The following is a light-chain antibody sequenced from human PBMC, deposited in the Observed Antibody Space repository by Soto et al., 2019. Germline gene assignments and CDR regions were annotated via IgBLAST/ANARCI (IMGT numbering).Light chain of an antibody. CDR2: LGS. J-gene: IGKJ1*01. V-gene: IGKV2-28*01. CDR1: QSLLHSNGYNY. Sequence: DIVMTQSPLSLPVTPGEPASSSCRSSQSLLHSNGYNYLDWYRQKPGQSPQLLIYLGSNRASGVPGRFSGSGSGTYFTLKISRVEADDVGVYYCMQALHTSWTFGQGTKVEIK. CDR3: MQALHTSWT.